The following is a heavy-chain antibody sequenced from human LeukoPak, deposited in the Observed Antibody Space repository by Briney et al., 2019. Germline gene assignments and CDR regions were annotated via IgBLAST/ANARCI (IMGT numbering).Heavy chain of an antibody. V-gene: IGHV3-30*02. Sequence: GGSLRLSCAASGFTFSSYGMHWVRQAPGKGLEWVAFIRYDGTNKYYADSVKGRFTISRDNSKNTLYLQMNSLRVEDTAVYYCANQPAYWEGIQPWGKGTLVTVSS. D-gene: IGHD5-18*01. J-gene: IGHJ4*02. CDR1: GFTFSSYG. CDR2: IRYDGTNK. CDR3: ANQPAYWEGIQP.